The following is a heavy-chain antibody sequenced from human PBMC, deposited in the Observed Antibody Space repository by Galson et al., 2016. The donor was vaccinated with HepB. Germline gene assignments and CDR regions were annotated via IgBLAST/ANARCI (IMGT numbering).Heavy chain of an antibody. CDR3: ARQPYGNFLYFDS. Sequence: ETLSLTCTVSGASVSGSSYYWAWIRQPPGQGLEWIGTMSHNGHTYYNPSLTSRVTVSVDTSKNLFSLRLTSVTAADTALYYCARQPYGNFLYFDSWGQGTLVTVSS. D-gene: IGHD4-11*01. CDR2: MSHNGHT. CDR1: GASVSGSSYY. J-gene: IGHJ4*02. V-gene: IGHV4-39*01.